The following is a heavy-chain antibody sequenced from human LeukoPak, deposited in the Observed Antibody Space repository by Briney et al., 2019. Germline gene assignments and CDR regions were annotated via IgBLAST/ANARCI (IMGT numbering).Heavy chain of an antibody. D-gene: IGHD5-24*01. CDR3: ARDRRDGYCLGH. CDR1: GFTVSSSY. J-gene: IGHJ4*02. V-gene: IGHV3-66*01. Sequence: GGSLRLSCTGSGFTVSSSYMSWVRQTPGKGLEWVSGICSGGTTYYADSVKGRVTISRDSSKNTLYLQMNSLRAEDTAVYYCARDRRDGYCLGHWGQGTLVTVSS. CDR2: ICSGGTT.